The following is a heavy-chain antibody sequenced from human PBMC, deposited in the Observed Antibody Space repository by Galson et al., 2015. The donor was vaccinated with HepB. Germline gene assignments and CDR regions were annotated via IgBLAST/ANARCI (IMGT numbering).Heavy chain of an antibody. J-gene: IGHJ4*02. V-gene: IGHV3-23*01. Sequence: SLRLSCAASGFTFTRYTMGWVRQAPGKGLKWVSSLSVNGDISYYEDSVKGRFTISRGNSKKMVYLQMNGLRAEDTAVYYCAKVAILGATPQYFDYLGQGTLVTVSS. CDR2: LSVNGDIS. CDR1: GFTFTRYT. D-gene: IGHD3-16*01. CDR3: AKVAILGATPQYFDY.